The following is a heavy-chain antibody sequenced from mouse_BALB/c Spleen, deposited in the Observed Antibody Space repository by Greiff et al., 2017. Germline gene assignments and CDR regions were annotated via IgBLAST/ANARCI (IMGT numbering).Heavy chain of an antibody. CDR3: ARPLIYYDYDGGKNYWYFDV. V-gene: IGHV5-12-2*01. D-gene: IGHD2-4*01. J-gene: IGHJ1*01. CDR1: GFTFSSYT. Sequence: EVKLVESGGGLVQPGGSLKLSCAASGFTFSSYTMSWVRQTPEKRLEWVAYISNGGGSTYYPDTVKGRFTISRDNAKNTLYLQMSSLKSEDTAMYYCARPLIYYDYDGGKNYWYFDVWGAGTTVTVSS. CDR2: ISNGGGST.